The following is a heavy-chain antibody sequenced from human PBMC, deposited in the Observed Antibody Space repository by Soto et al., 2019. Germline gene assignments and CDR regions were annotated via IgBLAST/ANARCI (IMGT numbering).Heavy chain of an antibody. CDR2: ISYDGSHK. CDR1: GFSCSSYA. J-gene: IGHJ5*02. CDR3: AKVAGVATGGTVGGLDP. Sequence: PWGALRVSGQTSGFSCSSYAMHWVRQAPGKRLQWVGVISYDGSHKFYGESVKGRFTISRDNSKNTLYLQMPSLTTEDTGIYYCAKVAGVATGGTVGGLDPWGQGTLVSVSS. D-gene: IGHD6-13*01. V-gene: IGHV3-30*18.